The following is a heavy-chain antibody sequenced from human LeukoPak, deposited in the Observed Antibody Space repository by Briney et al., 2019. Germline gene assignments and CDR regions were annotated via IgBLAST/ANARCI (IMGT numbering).Heavy chain of an antibody. CDR3: ARANIAVAGTPFDY. CDR1: GFTFSSYW. V-gene: IGHV3-7*01. CDR2: IKQDGSEK. Sequence: GGSLRFSCAASGFTFSSYWMSWVRQAPGKGLEWVANIKQDGSEKYYVDSVKGRFTISRDNAKNSLYLQMNSLRAEDTAVYYCARANIAVAGTPFDYWGQGTLVTVSS. J-gene: IGHJ4*02. D-gene: IGHD6-19*01.